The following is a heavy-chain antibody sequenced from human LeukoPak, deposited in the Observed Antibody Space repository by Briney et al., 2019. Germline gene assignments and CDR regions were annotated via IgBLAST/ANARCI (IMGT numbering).Heavy chain of an antibody. CDR2: IKSKTDGGTT. D-gene: IGHD1-1*01. J-gene: IGHJ4*02. CDR1: GFTFSNAW. Sequence: PGGSLRLSCAASGFTFSNAWMSWVRQAPGKGLGWVGRIKSKTDGGTTDYAAPVKGRFSITRDGSQNTLYLQMNSLKTEDTAVYYCTTGNWISWGQGTLVTVSS. V-gene: IGHV3-15*01. CDR3: TTGNWIS.